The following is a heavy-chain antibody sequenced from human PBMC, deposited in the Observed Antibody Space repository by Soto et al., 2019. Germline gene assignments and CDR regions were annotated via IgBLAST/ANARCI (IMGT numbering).Heavy chain of an antibody. CDR3: AGYDFWSGYYLDY. CDR2: INSDGSST. D-gene: IGHD3-3*01. V-gene: IGHV3-74*01. CDR1: GFTFSSYW. J-gene: IGHJ4*02. Sequence: EVQLVESGGGLVQPGGSLRLSCAASGFTFSSYWMHWVRQAPGKGLVWVSRINSDGSSTSYADSVKGRFTISRDNAKNTLYLQMNSLRAADTAVYYCAGYDFWSGYYLDYWGQGTLVTVSS.